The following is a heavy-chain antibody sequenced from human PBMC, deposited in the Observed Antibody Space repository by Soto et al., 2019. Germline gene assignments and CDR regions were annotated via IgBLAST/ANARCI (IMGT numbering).Heavy chain of an antibody. CDR2: IRVSGDFI. Sequence: SLTLSCTASGFNVGAFAVNWVRQAQGKAREWVSGIRVSGDFIWYADSVRGRFSIARHASENILELQMNSIRVDDTALSYDTRETVAGITGLDYWGPGALVTVS. CDR3: TRETVAGITGLDY. V-gene: IGHV3-23*01. J-gene: IGHJ4*02. D-gene: IGHD1-20*01. CDR1: GFNVGAFA.